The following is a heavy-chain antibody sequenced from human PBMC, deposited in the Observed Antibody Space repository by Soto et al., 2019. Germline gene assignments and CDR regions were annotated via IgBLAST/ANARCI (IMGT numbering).Heavy chain of an antibody. CDR3: GRGVEYSRSFPMSYFDY. V-gene: IGHV1-18*01. D-gene: IGHD6-6*01. CDR2: ISAYNGNT. CDR1: GYTFTSYG. J-gene: IGHJ4*02. Sequence: QVQLVQSGAEVKKPGASVKVSCKASGYTFTSYGISWVRQAPGQGLEWMGWISAYNGNTNYAQKLQGRVTMTTDTATSTAYLDLARPSSAETAVYYSGRGVEYSRSFPMSYFDYWGQGTLITVSP.